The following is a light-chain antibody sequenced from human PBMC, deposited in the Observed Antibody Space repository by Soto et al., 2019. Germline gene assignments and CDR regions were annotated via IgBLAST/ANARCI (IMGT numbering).Light chain of an antibody. CDR2: DVS. CDR1: SSDVGGYNY. CDR3: SSYTSSNTRV. V-gene: IGLV2-14*03. Sequence: QSVLTQPASVSGSPGQSITISCTGTSSDVGGYNYVSWYQHHPGKAPKLMIYDVSNRPSGVSNRFSGSKSGNTASLTISGLRAEDEADYYCSSYTSSNTRVLGGGTQLTVL. J-gene: IGLJ3*02.